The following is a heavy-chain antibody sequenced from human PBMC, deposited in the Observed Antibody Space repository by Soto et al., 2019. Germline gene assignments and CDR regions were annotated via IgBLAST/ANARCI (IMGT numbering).Heavy chain of an antibody. CDR2: IIPIFGTA. CDR1: GGTFSSYA. J-gene: IGHJ4*02. D-gene: IGHD6-13*01. Sequence: QVQLVQSGAEVKKPGSSVKVSCKASGGTFSSYAISWVRQAPGQGLEWMGGIIPIFGTANYAQKFQSRVTITADESTSTAYMELSSLRSEDTAVYYCARDCPRYSSSCPDGDYWGQGTLVTVSS. V-gene: IGHV1-69*01. CDR3: ARDCPRYSSSCPDGDY.